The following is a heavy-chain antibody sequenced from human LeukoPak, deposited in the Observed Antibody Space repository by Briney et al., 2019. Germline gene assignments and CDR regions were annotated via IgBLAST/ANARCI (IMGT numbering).Heavy chain of an antibody. V-gene: IGHV4-39*07. CDR2: IYHSGST. CDR1: GGSISSRYYY. J-gene: IGHJ5*02. CDR3: ARAGNGVTTWXNWFDP. Sequence: SETLSLTCTVSGGSISSRYYYWGWIRQPPGDGLEWIGSIYHSGSTFYNPSLKSRVTISVDTSKNQFSLKLSSVTAADTAVYYCARAGNGVTTWXNWFDPWXQGTLXTVSS. D-gene: IGHD4-17*01.